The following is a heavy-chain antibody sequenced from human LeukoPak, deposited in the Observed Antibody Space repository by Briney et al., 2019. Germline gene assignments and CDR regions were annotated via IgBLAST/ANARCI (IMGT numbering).Heavy chain of an antibody. V-gene: IGHV4-34*01. Sequence: SETLSLTCAVYGGSFSGYYWSWIRQPPGKGLEWIGEINHSGSTNYNPSLKSRVTISVDTSKNQFSLKLSSVTAADTAVYSCARLFGVPISGVVRGYNYMDVWGKGTTVTVSS. CDR1: GGSFSGYY. CDR2: INHSGST. CDR3: ARLFGVPISGVVRGYNYMDV. J-gene: IGHJ6*03. D-gene: IGHD3-3*01.